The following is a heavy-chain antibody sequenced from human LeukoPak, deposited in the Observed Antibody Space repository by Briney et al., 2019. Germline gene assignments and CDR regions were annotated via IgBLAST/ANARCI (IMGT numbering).Heavy chain of an antibody. Sequence: ASVKVSCKASGFTFISYGISWVRQAPGQGLEWMGWISAYNGNTNYAQKLQGRVTMTTDTSTNTAYMELRSLRSDDTAVYYCARLRAAATSGMDVWGQGTTVTVSS. CDR3: ARLRAAATSGMDV. D-gene: IGHD6-13*01. CDR1: GFTFISYG. CDR2: ISAYNGNT. J-gene: IGHJ6*02. V-gene: IGHV1-18*01.